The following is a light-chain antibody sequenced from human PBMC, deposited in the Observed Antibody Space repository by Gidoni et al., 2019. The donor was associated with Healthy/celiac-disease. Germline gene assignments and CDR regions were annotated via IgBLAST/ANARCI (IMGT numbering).Light chain of an antibody. J-gene: IGLJ1*01. CDR3: SSYTSSSTRV. CDR1: SSDVGGYNY. CDR2: DVS. V-gene: IGLV2-14*03. Sequence: QSALTQPASVSGSPRQSITISCTGTSSDVGGYNYVSWYQQHPGKAPKLMIYDVSNRPSGVSNRFSGSKSGNTASLTFSGLQAEDEADYYCSSYTSSSTRVFGTGTKVTVL.